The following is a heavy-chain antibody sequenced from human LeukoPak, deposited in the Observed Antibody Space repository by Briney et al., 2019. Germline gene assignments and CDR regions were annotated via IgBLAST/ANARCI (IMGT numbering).Heavy chain of an antibody. J-gene: IGHJ4*02. Sequence: PGGSLRLSCGASGFTFSTYWMHWVRQAPGKGLVWVSRINPDGSVTGYADSVRGRFTVSRDNAKNTVYLQMGSLRAEDTAVYYCTKDFDAATGYWGQGTLVTVSP. D-gene: IGHD3-9*01. V-gene: IGHV3-74*01. CDR2: INPDGSVT. CDR1: GFTFSTYW. CDR3: TKDFDAATGY.